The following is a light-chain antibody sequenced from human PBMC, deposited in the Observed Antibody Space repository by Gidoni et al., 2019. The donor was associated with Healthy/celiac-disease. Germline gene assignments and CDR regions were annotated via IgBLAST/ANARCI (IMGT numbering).Light chain of an antibody. CDR1: SSDVGGYNY. J-gene: IGLJ2*01. Sequence: QSALTQPASVSGSPGQSITISCTGPSSDVGGYNYVSWYQQHPGKAPKLMIYDGSNRPSGVSNRFSGSKSGNTASLTISGLQAEDEADYYGSSYTSSSTLVFGGGTKLTV. V-gene: IGLV2-14*01. CDR3: SSYTSSSTLV. CDR2: DGS.